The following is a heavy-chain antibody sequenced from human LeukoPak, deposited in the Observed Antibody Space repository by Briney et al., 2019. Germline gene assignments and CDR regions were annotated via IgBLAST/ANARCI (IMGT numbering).Heavy chain of an antibody. CDR3: AREGGYCSSTSCSDDDY. Sequence: SGGSLRLSCAASGFTFSSYWMSWVRQPPGKGLEWIGEIYHSGSTNYNPSLKSRVTISVDKSKNQFSLKLSSVTAADTAVYYCAREGGYCSSTSCSDDDYWGQGTLVTVSS. J-gene: IGHJ4*02. V-gene: IGHV4-4*02. D-gene: IGHD2-2*01. CDR1: GFTFSSYW. CDR2: IYHSGST.